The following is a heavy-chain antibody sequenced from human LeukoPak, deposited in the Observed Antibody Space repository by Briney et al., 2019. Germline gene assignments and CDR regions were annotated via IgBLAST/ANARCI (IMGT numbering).Heavy chain of an antibody. D-gene: IGHD6-13*01. CDR2: IYHSGST. CDR1: NYSISSGYY. CDR3: ARELGNAFDK. V-gene: IGHV4-38-2*02. Sequence: SETLSLTCTVSNYSISSGYYWGWIRQSPGQGLGWIGSIYHSGSTYYNPSLKSRVTISVDTSKNQFSLKVNFVTAADTAVHYCARELGNAFDKWGQGTKVIVSS. J-gene: IGHJ3*02.